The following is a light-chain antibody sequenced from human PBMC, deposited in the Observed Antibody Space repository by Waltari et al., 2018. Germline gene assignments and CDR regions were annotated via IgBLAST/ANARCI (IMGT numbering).Light chain of an antibody. J-gene: IGKJ3*01. CDR3: HQYLKWPFT. Sequence: EIEMTQFPATLSLTPGERATLPCRASHSLASNVAWYQQHPGQAPRLLIFAASTRATGVPARFSGSGSGTEFTLTISSLQSEDFAVYYCHQYLKWPFTFGPGTKVDIK. CDR1: HSLASN. V-gene: IGKV3-15*01. CDR2: AAS.